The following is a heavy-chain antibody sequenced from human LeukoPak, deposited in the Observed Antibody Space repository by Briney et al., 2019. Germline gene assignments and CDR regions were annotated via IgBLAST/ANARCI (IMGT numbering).Heavy chain of an antibody. CDR2: ISSAGGYI. J-gene: IGHJ4*02. V-gene: IGHV3-21*01. CDR3: ARWVIGSSSFDY. D-gene: IGHD6-6*01. CDR1: GFIFSSYT. Sequence: GGSLRLSCAASGFIFSSYTMDWVRQAPGKGLEWVASISSAGGYIYYADSVKGRFTISRDNTKNSLYLQLDSLRAEDTALYYCARWVIGSSSFDYWGQGTQVTVSS.